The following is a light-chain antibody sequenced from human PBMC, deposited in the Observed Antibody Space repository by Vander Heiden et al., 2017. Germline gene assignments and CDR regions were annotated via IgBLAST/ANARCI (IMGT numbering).Light chain of an antibody. J-gene: IGLJ2*01. CDR1: VLSKQY. CDR3: QSADSGATDVV. Sequence: SYQLTQPPSVSVYPGQTARITCSADVLSKQYSHWYQQKSGQAPLLLIFKDTERPSGIPERFSGSTSGTTVTLTITGVQSEDESDYYCQSADSGATDVVFGGGTKLTVL. V-gene: IGLV3-25*03. CDR2: KDT.